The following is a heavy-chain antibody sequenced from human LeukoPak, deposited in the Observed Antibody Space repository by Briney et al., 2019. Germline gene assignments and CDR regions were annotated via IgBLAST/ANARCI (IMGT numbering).Heavy chain of an antibody. J-gene: IGHJ6*03. CDR2: IRYDGSNK. V-gene: IGHV3-30*02. Sequence: GGFLRLSCAASGFTFSSYWMSWVRQAPGKGLEWVAFIRYDGSNKYYADSVKGRFTISRDNSKNTLYLQMNSLRAEDTAVYYCAKPVASGNYYYYMDVWGKGTTVTISS. CDR3: AKPVASGNYYYYMDV. CDR1: GFTFSSYW. D-gene: IGHD3-10*01.